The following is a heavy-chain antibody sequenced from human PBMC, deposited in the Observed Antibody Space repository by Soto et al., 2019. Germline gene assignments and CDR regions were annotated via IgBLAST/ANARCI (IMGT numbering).Heavy chain of an antibody. D-gene: IGHD6-13*01. CDR2: ISESGGST. V-gene: IGHV3-23*01. CDR1: GYSFKSYG. J-gene: IGHJ4*02. Sequence: SCKACGYSFKSYGIIWVRQDKGKGLEWVSVISESGGSTHYADSVRGRFTVSRDNSKNSLSLRMNSLRDEDTAVYFCAKRSPYSSGWYSPIFDYWGQGPLVTVS. CDR3: AKRSPYSSGWYSPIFDY.